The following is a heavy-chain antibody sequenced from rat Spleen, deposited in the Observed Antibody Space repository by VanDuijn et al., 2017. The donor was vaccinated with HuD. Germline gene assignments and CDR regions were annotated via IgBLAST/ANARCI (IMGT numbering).Heavy chain of an antibody. D-gene: IGHD1-4*01. CDR3: ARDYPLFDY. Sequence: EVQLVESGGGLVQPGRSMKLSCAASGLSFSNYDMAWVRQAPTKGLEWVASISYDGTATYYRDSVKGRFTLSRDNAKSTLYLQMDSLRSEDTATYYCARDYPLFDYWGQGVMVTVSS. CDR1: GLSFSNYD. J-gene: IGHJ2*01. V-gene: IGHV5-25*01. CDR2: ISYDGTAT.